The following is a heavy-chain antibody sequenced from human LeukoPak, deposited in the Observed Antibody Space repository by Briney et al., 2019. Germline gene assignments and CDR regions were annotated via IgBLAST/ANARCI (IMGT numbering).Heavy chain of an antibody. CDR1: GGSFSAYY. CDR3: ARGGHGAADQ. J-gene: IGHJ5*02. D-gene: IGHD1-26*01. Sequence: SETLSLTCTVYGGSFSAYYWSWIRQPPGKGLEWIGEINHSGSTNYNPSLKSRVTISVDTSKNQFSLKLSSVTAEDTAVYYCARGGHGAADQWGQGTLVTVSS. V-gene: IGHV4-34*01. CDR2: INHSGST.